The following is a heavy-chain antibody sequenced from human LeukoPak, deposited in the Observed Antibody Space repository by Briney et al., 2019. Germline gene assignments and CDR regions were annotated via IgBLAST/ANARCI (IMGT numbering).Heavy chain of an antibody. CDR3: AGGGGIAAAGTFDY. D-gene: IGHD6-13*01. V-gene: IGHV4-59*01. CDR1: GGSISSYY. Sequence: PSETLSLTCTVSGGSISSYYWSWIRQPPGKGLEWIGYIYYSGSTNYNPSLKSRATISVDTSKNQFSLKLSSVTAADTAVYYCAGGGGIAAAGTFDYWGQGTLVTVSS. CDR2: IYYSGST. J-gene: IGHJ4*02.